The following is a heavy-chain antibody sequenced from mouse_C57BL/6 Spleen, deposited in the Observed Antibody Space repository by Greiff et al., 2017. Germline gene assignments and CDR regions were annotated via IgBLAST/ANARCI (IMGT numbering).Heavy chain of an antibody. D-gene: IGHD4-1*01. CDR3: ARDLGLGCFDV. CDR2: ISYDGSN. J-gene: IGHJ1*03. Sequence: EVKLVESGPGLVKPSQSLSLTCSVTGYSITSGYYWNWIRQFPGNKLEWMGYISYDGSNNYNPSLKNRISITRDTSKNQFFLKLNSVTTEDTATYYCARDLGLGCFDVWGTGTTVTVSS. CDR1: GYSITSGYY. V-gene: IGHV3-6*01.